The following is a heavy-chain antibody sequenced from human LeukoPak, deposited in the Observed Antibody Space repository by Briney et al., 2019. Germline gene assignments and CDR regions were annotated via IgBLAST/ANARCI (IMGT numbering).Heavy chain of an antibody. CDR3: ASISSWFGELFHDAFDI. D-gene: IGHD3-10*01. CDR2: IYYSGST. Sequence: SETLSLTCTVSGGSISSYYWSWIRQPPGKGLEGIGYIYYSGSTNYNPSLKSRVTISVDTSKNQFSLKLSSVTAADTAVYYCASISSWFGELFHDAFDIWGQGTMVTVSS. J-gene: IGHJ3*02. V-gene: IGHV4-59*01. CDR1: GGSISSYY.